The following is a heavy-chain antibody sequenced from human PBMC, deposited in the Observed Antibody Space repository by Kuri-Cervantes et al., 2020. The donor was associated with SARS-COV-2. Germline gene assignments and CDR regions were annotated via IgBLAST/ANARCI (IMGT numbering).Heavy chain of an antibody. CDR2: INHSGST. V-gene: IGHV4-34*01. CDR3: ARGRIWFGNAFDY. D-gene: IGHD3-10*01. J-gene: IGHJ4*02. CDR1: GGSFSGYY. Sequence: SETLSLTCAVYGGSFSGYYWSWIRQPPGKGLEWIGEINHSGSTNYNPSLKSRVTISVDTSKNQFSLKLSSVTAADTAVYYCARGRIWFGNAFDYWGQGTQVTSYS.